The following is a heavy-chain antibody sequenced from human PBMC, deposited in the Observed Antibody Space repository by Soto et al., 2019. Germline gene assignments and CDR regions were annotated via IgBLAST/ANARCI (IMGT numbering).Heavy chain of an antibody. CDR3: AKDGSFSAAAGTPIDY. D-gene: IGHD6-13*01. V-gene: IGHV3-9*01. Sequence: EVQLVESGGGLVQPGRSLRLSCAASGFTFDDYAMHWVRQAPGKGLEWFSGISWNSGSIGYADSVKGRFTISRDNAKNSLYLQMNSLRAEDTALYYCAKDGSFSAAAGTPIDYWGQGTLVTVSS. J-gene: IGHJ4*02. CDR2: ISWNSGSI. CDR1: GFTFDDYA.